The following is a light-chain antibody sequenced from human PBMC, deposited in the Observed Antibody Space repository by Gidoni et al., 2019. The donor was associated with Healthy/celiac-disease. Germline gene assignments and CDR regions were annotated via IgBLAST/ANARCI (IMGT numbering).Light chain of an antibody. CDR3: QQSYSTPLT. CDR2: AAS. CDR1: QSISSY. V-gene: IGKV1-39*01. Sequence: DIQMTQSPSSLSASVGDRVTITCRASQSISSYLNWYQQKPGKAPKLLIYAASSLQSGVPSRFSGSGSGTDFTLTISRLQPEDFATYSCQQSYSTPLTFXGXTKVEIK. J-gene: IGKJ4*01.